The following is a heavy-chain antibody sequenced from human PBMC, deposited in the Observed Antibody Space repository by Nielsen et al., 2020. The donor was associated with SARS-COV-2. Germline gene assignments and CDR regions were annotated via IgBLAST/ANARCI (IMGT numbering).Heavy chain of an antibody. V-gene: IGHV4-34*01. Sequence: SETLSLTCAVYGGSLSDYYWTWIRQSPGKGLEWIGEINQSGSANYNPSLKSRVTMSADTSKNQFSLKLSSVTAADTAVYYCARVQYMATVTTYFDYWGQGTLVTVSS. CDR2: INQSGSA. D-gene: IGHD4-17*01. CDR3: ARVQYMATVTTYFDY. J-gene: IGHJ4*02. CDR1: GGSLSDYY.